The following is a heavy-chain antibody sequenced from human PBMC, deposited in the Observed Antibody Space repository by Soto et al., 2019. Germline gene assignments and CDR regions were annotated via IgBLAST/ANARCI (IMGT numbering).Heavy chain of an antibody. V-gene: IGHV3-30-3*01. CDR2: ISCDGSNK. CDR1: GFTFSSYA. CDR3: ARAPIAAAGIVYFDY. D-gene: IGHD6-13*01. J-gene: IGHJ4*02. Sequence: GGSLRLSCAASGFTFSSYAMHWVRQAPGKGLEWVAVISCDGSNKYYADSVKGRFTISRDNSKNTLYLQMNSLRAEDTAVYYCARAPIAAAGIVYFDYWGQGTLVTVSS.